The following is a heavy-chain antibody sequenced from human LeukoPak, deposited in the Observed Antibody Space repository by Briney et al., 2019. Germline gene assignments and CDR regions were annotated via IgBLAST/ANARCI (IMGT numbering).Heavy chain of an antibody. CDR3: ARHEERGYSRSYYYMDV. Sequence: SETLSLTCTVSGGSISSSSYYWGWIRQPPGKGLEWIGSISYSGGTYYNPSLKSRVTISVDTSKNQFSLKLSSVTAADTAVYYCARHEERGYSRSYYYMDVWGKGTTVTISS. D-gene: IGHD5-18*01. J-gene: IGHJ6*03. CDR1: GGSISSSSYY. V-gene: IGHV4-39*07. CDR2: ISYSGGT.